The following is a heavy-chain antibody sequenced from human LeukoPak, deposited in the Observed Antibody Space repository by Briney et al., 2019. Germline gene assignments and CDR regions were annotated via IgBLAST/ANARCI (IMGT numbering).Heavy chain of an antibody. J-gene: IGHJ3*02. CDR3: AKNIVVVAPAAFDI. CDR1: GFTSSSSE. V-gene: IGHV3-48*03. Sequence: GGSLRLSCAASGFTSSSSEMNWVRQAPGKGLEWVSYISSGGSTIYYSDSVKGRFTISRDNAKNSLYLQMNSLRVEDTAIYYCAKNIVVVAPAAFDIWGQGTMVTVSS. D-gene: IGHD2-15*01. CDR2: ISSGGSTI.